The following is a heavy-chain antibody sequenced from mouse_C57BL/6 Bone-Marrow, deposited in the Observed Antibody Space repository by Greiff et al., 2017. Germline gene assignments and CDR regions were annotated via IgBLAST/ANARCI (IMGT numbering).Heavy chain of an antibody. J-gene: IGHJ2*01. V-gene: IGHV1-82*01. CDR2: IYPGDGDT. CDR3: ARPRGNSFYYFDY. D-gene: IGHD2-1*01. Sequence: VHLVESGPELVKPGASVKISCKASGYAFSSSWMNWVKQRPGKGLEWIGRIYPGDGDTNYNGKFKGKATLTADKSSSTAYMQLSSLTSEDSAVYFCARPRGNSFYYFDYWGQGTTLTVSS. CDR1: GYAFSSSW.